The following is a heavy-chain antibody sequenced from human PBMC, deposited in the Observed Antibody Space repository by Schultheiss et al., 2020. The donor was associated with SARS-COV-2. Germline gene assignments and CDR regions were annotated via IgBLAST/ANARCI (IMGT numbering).Heavy chain of an antibody. J-gene: IGHJ3*02. D-gene: IGHD6-6*01. Sequence: SETLSLTCTVSGGSISSSSYYWGWIRQPPGKGLEWIGSIYTSGSTNYNPSLKSRVTISVDTSKNQFSLKLSSVTAADTAVYYCARGRIAARPVDAFDIWGQGTMVTVSS. CDR2: IYTSGST. CDR3: ARGRIAARPVDAFDI. CDR1: GGSISSSSYY. V-gene: IGHV4-39*07.